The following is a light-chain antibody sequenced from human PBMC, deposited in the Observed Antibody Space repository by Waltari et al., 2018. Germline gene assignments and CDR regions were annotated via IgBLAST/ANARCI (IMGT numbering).Light chain of an antibody. V-gene: IGLV2-23*02. CDR2: EVT. Sequence: QPALTQPASVSGSPGPSISISCTRTSNAIANSNLFCWYPQHPAKVPNLIIYEVTKRPSGISDRFSGSKSGNTASLTISGLQAEDEADYYCLSYASSITFVFGGGTKLSVL. CDR1: SNAIANSNL. CDR3: LSYASSITFV. J-gene: IGLJ2*01.